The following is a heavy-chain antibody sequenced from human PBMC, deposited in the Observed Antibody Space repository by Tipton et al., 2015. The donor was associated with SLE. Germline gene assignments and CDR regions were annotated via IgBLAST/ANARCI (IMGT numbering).Heavy chain of an antibody. CDR1: GGSINSGGYS. Sequence: TLSLTCAVSGGSINSGGYSWSWIRQPPGKGLEWIGYIFHSGSTYYNPSLKSRVTISVDRSKNQFSLKLSSVTAADTAVYYCARGWGYFDYWGQGTLVPVSS. D-gene: IGHD7-27*01. CDR3: ARGWGYFDY. V-gene: IGHV4-30-2*01. J-gene: IGHJ4*02. CDR2: IFHSGST.